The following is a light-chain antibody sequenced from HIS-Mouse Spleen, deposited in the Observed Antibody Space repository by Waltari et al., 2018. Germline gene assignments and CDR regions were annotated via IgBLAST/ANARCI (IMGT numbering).Light chain of an antibody. CDR1: SSDVGSYNL. V-gene: IGLV2-23*01. CDR3: CSYAGSSTSVV. J-gene: IGLJ2*01. CDR2: EGS. Sequence: QSALTQPASVSGSPGQSITISCTGTSSDVGSYNLVSWYQQHPGKAPKLMIYEGSKGPSGVSNRFSGSKSGNTASLTISGLQAEDEADYYCCSYAGSSTSVVFGGGTKLTVL.